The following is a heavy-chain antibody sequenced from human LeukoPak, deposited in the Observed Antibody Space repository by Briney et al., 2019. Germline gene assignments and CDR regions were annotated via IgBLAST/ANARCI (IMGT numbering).Heavy chain of an antibody. Sequence: GGSLRLSCAASGFTFSSYAMSWVRQAPGKGLEWVSAISGSGASTYYADSVKGRFTISRDDSKNTLYVQMNSLRAEDTAVYYCARETLERIAAAGPYYYYGMDVWGQGTTVTVSS. D-gene: IGHD6-13*01. CDR3: ARETLERIAAAGPYYYYGMDV. V-gene: IGHV3-23*01. CDR1: GFTFSSYA. CDR2: ISGSGAST. J-gene: IGHJ6*02.